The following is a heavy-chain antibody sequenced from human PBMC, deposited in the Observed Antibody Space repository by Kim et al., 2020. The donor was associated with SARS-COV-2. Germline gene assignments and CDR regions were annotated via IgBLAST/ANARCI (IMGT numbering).Heavy chain of an antibody. J-gene: IGHJ6*02. CDR1: GFTFSSYW. CDR3: ARAEYSSGWYTNYYYYGMDV. V-gene: IGHV3-7*01. Sequence: GGSLRLSCAASGFTFSSYWMSWVRQAPGKGLEWVAKIKQDGSEKYYVDSVKGRFTISRDNAKNSLYLQMNSLRAEDTAVYYCARAEYSSGWYTNYYYYGMDVWGQGTTVTVSS. D-gene: IGHD6-19*01. CDR2: IKQDGSEK.